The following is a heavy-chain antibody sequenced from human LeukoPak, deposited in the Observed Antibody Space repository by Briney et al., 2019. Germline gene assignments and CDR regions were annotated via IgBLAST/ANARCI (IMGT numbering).Heavy chain of an antibody. Sequence: GGSLRLSCAASGFTFSSYAMSLVRQAPGKGLEWVSAISDSGGSTYYADSVKGRFTISRDNSKNTLYLQMNSLRAEDTAVYYCAKGVGSGWYAVYFDYWGQGTLVTVSS. CDR3: AKGVGSGWYAVYFDY. CDR1: GFTFSSYA. D-gene: IGHD6-19*01. J-gene: IGHJ4*02. CDR2: ISDSGGST. V-gene: IGHV3-23*01.